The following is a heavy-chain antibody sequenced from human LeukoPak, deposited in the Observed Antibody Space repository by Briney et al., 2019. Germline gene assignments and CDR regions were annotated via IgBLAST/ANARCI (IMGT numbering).Heavy chain of an antibody. Sequence: SETLSLTCSVSGGSISSFYWSWIRQPAGKGLEWIGHIYTRGTTNYNPSLKSRVTMSVDTSKNQFSLRLSSVTAADTAMYYCARSDYGGYYYYMDVWGKGTTVTISS. D-gene: IGHD4-23*01. CDR3: ARSDYGGYYYYMDV. J-gene: IGHJ6*03. CDR2: IYTRGTT. CDR1: GGSISSFY. V-gene: IGHV4-4*07.